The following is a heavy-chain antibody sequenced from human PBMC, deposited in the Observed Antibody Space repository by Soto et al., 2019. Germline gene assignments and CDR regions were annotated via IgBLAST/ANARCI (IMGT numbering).Heavy chain of an antibody. J-gene: IGHJ5*02. V-gene: IGHV4-30-2*01. Sequence: PSETLSLTCNVSGGSISSGGYSWSWIRQPPGKGLEWIGYIYHSGSTCYNPSLKSRVTTSVDRSKNQFSLRLSSVTAADTAVYYCARLIVVVPSGYLDPWGQGALVTVSS. CDR2: IYHSGST. CDR3: ARLIVVVPSGYLDP. CDR1: GGSISSGGYS. D-gene: IGHD2-2*01.